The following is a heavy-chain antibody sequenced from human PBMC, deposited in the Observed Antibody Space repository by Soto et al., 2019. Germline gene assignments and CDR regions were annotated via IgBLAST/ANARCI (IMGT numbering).Heavy chain of an antibody. D-gene: IGHD2-15*01. CDR2: IYYSGST. Sequence: QVQLQESGPGLVKPSQTLSLTCTVSGGSISSGGYYWSWIRQHPGKGLEWIGYIYYSGSTYYNPSVKSRVTISVDTSKNQFSLKLSSVTAADTGVYYCARDSAIYCSGGSCYGWFDPWGQGTLVTVSS. J-gene: IGHJ5*02. CDR3: ARDSAIYCSGGSCYGWFDP. CDR1: GGSISSGGYY. V-gene: IGHV4-31*03.